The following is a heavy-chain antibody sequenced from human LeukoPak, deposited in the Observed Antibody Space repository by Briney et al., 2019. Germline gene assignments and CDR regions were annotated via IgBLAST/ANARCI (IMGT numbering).Heavy chain of an antibody. CDR3: ARVYCSGGSCYFYFDY. V-gene: IGHV1-69*05. CDR2: IIPIFGTA. J-gene: IGHJ4*02. Sequence: GASVKVSCKASGGTFSSYAISWVRQAPGQGLEWMGGIIPIFGTANYAQKLQGRVTMTTDTSTSTAYMELRSLRSDDTAVYYCARVYCSGGSCYFYFDYWGQGTLVTVSS. D-gene: IGHD2-15*01. CDR1: GGTFSSYA.